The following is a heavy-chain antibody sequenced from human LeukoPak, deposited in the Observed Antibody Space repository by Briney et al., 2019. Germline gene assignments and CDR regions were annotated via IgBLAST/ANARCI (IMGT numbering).Heavy chain of an antibody. CDR2: ISSRTSTT. J-gene: IGHJ6*02. CDR1: GFTFSYYS. D-gene: IGHD4-17*01. CDR3: ARDQDHGRDGMDV. Sequence: PGGSLRLSCAASGFTFSYYSMSWVRQAPGKGLEWLSYISSRTSTTFYADSVKGRFTISRDNAKNSLHLQMNNLRVEDTAVYYCARDQDHGRDGMDVWGQGTTVTVSS. V-gene: IGHV3-48*01.